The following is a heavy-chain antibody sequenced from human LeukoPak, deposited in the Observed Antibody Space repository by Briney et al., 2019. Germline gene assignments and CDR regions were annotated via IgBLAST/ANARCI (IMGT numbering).Heavy chain of an antibody. V-gene: IGHV3-33*06. Sequence: GGSLRLSCAASGFAFNSCVIHWVRQAPGKGLEWVAIIWFDGSHEDYVDSVRGRFTISRDNSRNTMYLQMNSLRVEDTALYFCAKEVAFGAGAYDVWGQGTRVTVSS. CDR3: AKEVAFGAGAYDV. CDR1: GFAFNSCV. CDR2: IWFDGSHE. D-gene: IGHD3-10*01. J-gene: IGHJ3*01.